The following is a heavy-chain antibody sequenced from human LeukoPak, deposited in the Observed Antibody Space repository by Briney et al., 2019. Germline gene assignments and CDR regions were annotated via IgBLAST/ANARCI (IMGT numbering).Heavy chain of an antibody. D-gene: IGHD6-13*01. Sequence: SETLSLTCTVSGGSVSSGSYYWSWIRQPPGKGLEWIGYIYYSGSTNYNPSLKSRVTISVDTSKNQFSLKLSSVTAADTAVYYCARRITVAGTSFDYWGQGTLVTVSS. J-gene: IGHJ4*02. V-gene: IGHV4-61*01. CDR1: GGSVSSGSYY. CDR2: IYYSGST. CDR3: ARRITVAGTSFDY.